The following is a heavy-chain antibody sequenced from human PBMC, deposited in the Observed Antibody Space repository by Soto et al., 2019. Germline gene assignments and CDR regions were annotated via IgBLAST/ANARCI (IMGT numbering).Heavy chain of an antibody. CDR2: INPSSGRT. J-gene: IGHJ4*02. Sequence: ASVKVSCKSSGYTFTYYYIHWVRQAPGQGLEWMAIINPSSGRTSYAQKFQGRVTMTRDTSTSTVYMELSSLTSEDTAVYYCTRGHIQYMTTMTHYFDYWGQGTLVTVSS. CDR3: TRGHIQYMTTMTHYFDY. V-gene: IGHV1-46*03. D-gene: IGHD4-17*01. CDR1: GYTFTYYY.